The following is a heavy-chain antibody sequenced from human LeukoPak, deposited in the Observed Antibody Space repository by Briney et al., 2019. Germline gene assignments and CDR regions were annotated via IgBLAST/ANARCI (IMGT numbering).Heavy chain of an antibody. Sequence: GGSLRLSCAASGFTFSTYGMHWVRQAPGKGLEWVALIRFDGTNKYYADSVRGRFIISRDNSKNTLYLQMNSLRPEDTAVYYCAEDQRGYSGYDPTGARMDVWGKGATVTVSP. V-gene: IGHV3-30*02. J-gene: IGHJ6*04. CDR3: AEDQRGYSGYDPTGARMDV. D-gene: IGHD5-12*01. CDR1: GFTFSTYG. CDR2: IRFDGTNK.